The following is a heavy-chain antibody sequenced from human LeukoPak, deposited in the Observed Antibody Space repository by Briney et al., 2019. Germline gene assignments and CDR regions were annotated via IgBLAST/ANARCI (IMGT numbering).Heavy chain of an antibody. CDR1: GDSISSQSW. D-gene: IGHD3-22*01. CDR3: ARKGLRHGYVPLDY. J-gene: IGHJ4*02. V-gene: IGHV4-4*02. Sequence: PSETLSLTCAVSGDSISSQSWWSWVRQPPGKGLEWIGEIHHTGSTSYNPSLKSRVTIAVDKSKDQFSLKLTSMTAADTAVYYCARKGLRHGYVPLDYWGQGILVTVSS. CDR2: IHHTGST.